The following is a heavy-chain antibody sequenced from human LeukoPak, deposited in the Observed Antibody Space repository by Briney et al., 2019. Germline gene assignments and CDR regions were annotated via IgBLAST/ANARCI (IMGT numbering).Heavy chain of an antibody. D-gene: IGHD3-22*01. CDR2: ISSSSSYI. CDR3: AKDIFHDSSGYYLPRYYYYYGMDV. CDR1: GFTFSSYS. V-gene: IGHV3-21*01. Sequence: PGGPLRLSCAASGFTFSSYSMNWVRQAPGKGLEWVSSISSSSSYIYYADSVKGRFTISRDNAKNSLYLQMNSLRAEDTAVYYCAKDIFHDSSGYYLPRYYYYYGMDVWGQGTTVTVSS. J-gene: IGHJ6*02.